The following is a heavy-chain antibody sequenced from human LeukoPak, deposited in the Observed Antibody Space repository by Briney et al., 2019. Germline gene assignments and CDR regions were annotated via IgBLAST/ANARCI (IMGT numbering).Heavy chain of an antibody. CDR1: GW. Sequence: GGSLRLSCAASGWMHWVRQAPGKGLVWVSGINHDGTGTYYADSVKGRFTISRDNAKNTLDLQMNSLSADDTAVYYCASVFDSWGQGFLVTVSS. V-gene: IGHV3-74*01. CDR3: ASVFDS. J-gene: IGHJ4*02. CDR2: INHDGTGT.